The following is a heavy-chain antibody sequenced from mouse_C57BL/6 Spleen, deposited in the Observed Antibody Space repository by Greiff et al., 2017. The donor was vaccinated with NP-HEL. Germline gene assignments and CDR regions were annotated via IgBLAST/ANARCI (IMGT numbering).Heavy chain of an antibody. D-gene: IGHD3-1*01. Sequence: VQLQQSGAELVKPGASVKLSCKASGYTFTSYWMHWVKQRPGQGLEWIGMIHPNSGSTNYNEKFKSKATLTVDKSSSTAYMQLSSLTSEDSAVYYCARSEDSGFMDYWGQGTSVTVSS. CDR3: ARSEDSGFMDY. J-gene: IGHJ4*01. V-gene: IGHV1-64*01. CDR1: GYTFTSYW. CDR2: IHPNSGST.